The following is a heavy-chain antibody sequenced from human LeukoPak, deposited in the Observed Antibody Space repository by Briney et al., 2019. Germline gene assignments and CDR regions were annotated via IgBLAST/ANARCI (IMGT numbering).Heavy chain of an antibody. CDR2: INQDGSEK. Sequence: QPGGSLRLSCAASGFTFSSHWMTWVRQAPGKGLEWVANINQDGSEKYYVDSVKGRFTISRDNAKNSLYLQMNSLRAEDTAVYYCARDSEYSSSFASDIWGQGTMVTVSS. CDR1: GFTFSSHW. D-gene: IGHD6-13*01. J-gene: IGHJ3*02. V-gene: IGHV3-7*01. CDR3: ARDSEYSSSFASDI.